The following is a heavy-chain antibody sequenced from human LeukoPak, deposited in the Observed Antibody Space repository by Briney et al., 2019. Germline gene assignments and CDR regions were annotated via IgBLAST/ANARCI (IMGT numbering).Heavy chain of an antibody. V-gene: IGHV4-59*01. CDR2: IYYCGST. CDR3: ARGDGDYSIWYFDL. D-gene: IGHD4-17*01. J-gene: IGHJ2*01. Sequence: SETLSLTCTVSGGSISSYYWSWIRQPPGKGLEWIGYIYYCGSTNYNPSLKSRVTISVDTSKNQFSLKLSSVTAADTAVYYCARGDGDYSIWYFDLWGRGTLVTVSS. CDR1: GGSISSYY.